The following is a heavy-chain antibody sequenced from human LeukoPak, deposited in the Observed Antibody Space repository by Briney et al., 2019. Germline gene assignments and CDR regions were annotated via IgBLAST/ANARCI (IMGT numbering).Heavy chain of an antibody. V-gene: IGHV1-69*04. Sequence: GASVKVSCTASGGTFSSYAISWVRQAAGQGLEWMGRIIPILGIANYAQKFQGRVTITADKSTSTAYMELSSLRSEDTAVYYCAISVVTAILLDYWGQGTLVTVSS. CDR3: AISVVTAILLDY. CDR1: GGTFSSYA. D-gene: IGHD2-21*02. J-gene: IGHJ4*02. CDR2: IIPILGIA.